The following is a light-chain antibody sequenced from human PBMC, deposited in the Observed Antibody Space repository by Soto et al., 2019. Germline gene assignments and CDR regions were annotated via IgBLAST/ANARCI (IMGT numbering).Light chain of an antibody. V-gene: IGKV3-15*01. CDR1: QSIGSN. CDR2: AAS. CDR3: QRYNKWPPWT. J-gene: IGKJ1*01. Sequence: EIVMTQYPATLSVSPGELATLSSSASQSIGSNLAWYQQKPGQAPTLLIYAASIRASDFPARFSCSGSGTEFTLTISGLQSDDFAVYFCQRYNKWPPWTFGRGTKVDIK.